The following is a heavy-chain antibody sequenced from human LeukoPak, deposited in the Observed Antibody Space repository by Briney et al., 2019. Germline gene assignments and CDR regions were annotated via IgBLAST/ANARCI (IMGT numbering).Heavy chain of an antibody. CDR3: ARDWPPSIAARLDGSSYYYGMDV. Sequence: GASVKVSCKASGYTFTSYYMHWVRQAPGQGLEWMGRIIPILGIANYAQKFQGRVTITADKSTSTAYMELSSLRSEDTAVYYCARDWPPSIAARLDGSSYYYGMDVWGQGTTVTVSS. CDR2: IIPILGIA. D-gene: IGHD6-6*01. J-gene: IGHJ6*02. CDR1: GYTFTSYY. V-gene: IGHV1-69*04.